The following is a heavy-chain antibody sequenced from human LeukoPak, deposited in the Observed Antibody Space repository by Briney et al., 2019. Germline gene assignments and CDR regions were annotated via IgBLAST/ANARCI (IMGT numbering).Heavy chain of an antibody. Sequence: ASVKVSCKASGYTFTTYGISWVGQAPGQGLEWLGWINSYNGKRNYAQKFQGRVTMTTDISTTTAYIDLRSLTSDDTALYYCARNRQGLDSSGYSYFDYWGQGTLVTVSS. V-gene: IGHV1-18*01. CDR1: GYTFTTYG. CDR3: ARNRQGLDSSGYSYFDY. CDR2: INSYNGKR. D-gene: IGHD3-22*01. J-gene: IGHJ4*02.